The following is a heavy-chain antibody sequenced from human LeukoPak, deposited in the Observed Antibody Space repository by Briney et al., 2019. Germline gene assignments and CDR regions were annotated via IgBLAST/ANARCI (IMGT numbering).Heavy chain of an antibody. J-gene: IGHJ4*02. V-gene: IGHV4-39*01. Sequence: SETLSLTCTVSGGSISSSSYYWGWIRQPPGKGLEWIGSIYYSGSTYYNPSLKSRVTTSVDTSKNQFSLKLSSVTAADTAVYYCARQDGSSDYFDYWGQGTLVTVSS. CDR1: GGSISSSSYY. CDR3: ARQDGSSDYFDY. D-gene: IGHD6-6*01. CDR2: IYYSGST.